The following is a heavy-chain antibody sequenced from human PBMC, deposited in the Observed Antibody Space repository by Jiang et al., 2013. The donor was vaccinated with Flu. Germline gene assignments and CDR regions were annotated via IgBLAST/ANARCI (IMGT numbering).Heavy chain of an antibody. CDR1: GFTFSNAW. CDR2: IKSKTDGGTT. V-gene: IGHV3-15*01. D-gene: IGHD3-22*01. J-gene: IGHJ3*02. Sequence: QLLESGGGLVKPGGSLRLSCAASGFTFSNAWMSWVRQAPGKGLEWVGRIKSKTDGGTTDYAAPVKGRFTISRDGSKNTLYLQMNSLKTEDTAVYYCTTEPGSGGYYPDAFDIWGQGTMVTVSS. CDR3: TTEPGSGGYYPDAFDI.